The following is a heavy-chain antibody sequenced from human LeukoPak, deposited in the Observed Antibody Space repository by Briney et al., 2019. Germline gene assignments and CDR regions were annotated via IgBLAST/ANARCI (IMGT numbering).Heavy chain of an antibody. CDR1: GFTVSSNY. J-gene: IGHJ4*02. V-gene: IGHV3-66*01. D-gene: IGHD2-2*01. Sequence: GGSLRLSCAASGFTVSSNYMSWVRQAPGKGLEWVSVICSGGSTYYADSVKGRFTISRDNSKNTLYLQMNSLRAEDTAVYYCARAARDIVVVPFDYWGQGTLVTVSS. CDR3: ARAARDIVVVPFDY. CDR2: ICSGGST.